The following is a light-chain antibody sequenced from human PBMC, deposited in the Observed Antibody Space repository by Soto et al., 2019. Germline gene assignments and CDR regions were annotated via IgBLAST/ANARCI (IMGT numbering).Light chain of an antibody. CDR1: SSDVGAYNL. V-gene: IGLV2-14*01. CDR2: EVS. Sequence: QSVLTQPASVSGFPGQSITISCTGTSSDVGAYNLVSWYQHHPGKAPKLLISEVSNRPSGVSDRFSGSKSGNTASLAISGLQAEDEADYYCASLTTTSFVFGTGTKVTVL. CDR3: ASLTTTSFV. J-gene: IGLJ1*01.